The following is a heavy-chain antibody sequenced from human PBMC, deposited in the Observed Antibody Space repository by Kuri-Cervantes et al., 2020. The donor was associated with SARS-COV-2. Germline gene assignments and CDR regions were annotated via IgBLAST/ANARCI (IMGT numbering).Heavy chain of an antibody. Sequence: GGSLRLSCAASGFTFGDYYMSWIRQAPGKGLEWVSYISSSGSTIYYADSVKGRFTISRDNAKNSLYLQMNSLRAEDTAVYYCARDPGLTGELSYYMDVWGKGTTVTVSS. CDR2: ISSSGSTI. CDR3: ARDPGLTGELSYYMDV. D-gene: IGHD7-27*01. J-gene: IGHJ6*03. CDR1: GFTFGDYY. V-gene: IGHV3-11*04.